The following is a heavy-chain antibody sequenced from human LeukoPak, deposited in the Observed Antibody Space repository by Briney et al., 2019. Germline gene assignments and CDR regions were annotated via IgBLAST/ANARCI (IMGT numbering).Heavy chain of an antibody. V-gene: IGHV3-9*01. D-gene: IGHD5-18*01. J-gene: IGHJ4*02. CDR3: AKDEGGGYSYGSGFDY. CDR1: GFTFDDYA. CDR2: ISWNSGSI. Sequence: GGSLRLSCAASGFTFDDYAMHWVRQAPGKGLEWVSGISWNSGSIGYADSVKGRFTISRDNAKNSLYLQMNSPRAEDTALYYCAKDEGGGYSYGSGFDYWGQGTLVTVSS.